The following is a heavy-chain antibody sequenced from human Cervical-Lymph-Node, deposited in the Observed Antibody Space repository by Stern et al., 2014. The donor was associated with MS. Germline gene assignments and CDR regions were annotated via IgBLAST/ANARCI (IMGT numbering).Heavy chain of an antibody. D-gene: IGHD2/OR15-2a*01. CDR3: AKASRTSMFDY. CDR1: GFTFSNHA. J-gene: IGHJ4*02. CDR2: ISNSGDGT. Sequence: EVQLVESGGGLVQPGGSLRLSCAASGFTFSNHAMNWVRQAPGKGLEWISTISNSGDGTYYADSVTGRFTISRDSSKHTVFLQMSNLRVEDTAVYYCAKASRTSMFDYWGQGTLVTVSS. V-gene: IGHV3-23*04.